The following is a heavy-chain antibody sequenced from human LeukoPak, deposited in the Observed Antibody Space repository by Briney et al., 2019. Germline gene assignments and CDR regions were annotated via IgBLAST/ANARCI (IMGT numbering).Heavy chain of an antibody. CDR2: IYYSGST. Sequence: PSETLSLTCTVSGGSISSSSYYWGWIRQPPGKGLEWIGSIYYSGSTYYNPSLKSRVTISVDTSKNQFSLKLSSVTAADTAVYYCTTVVGHYDFWSGYSYYFDYWGQGTLVTVSS. J-gene: IGHJ4*02. CDR3: TTVVGHYDFWSGYSYYFDY. D-gene: IGHD3-3*01. V-gene: IGHV4-39*07. CDR1: GGSISSSSYY.